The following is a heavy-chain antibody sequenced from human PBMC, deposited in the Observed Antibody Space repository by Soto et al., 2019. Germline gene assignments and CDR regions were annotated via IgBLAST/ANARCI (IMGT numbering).Heavy chain of an antibody. CDR2: IYYSGST. J-gene: IGHJ4*02. CDR1: GGSISSYY. Sequence: PSETLSLTCTVSGGSISSYYWSWIRQPPGKGLEWIGYIYYSGSTNYNPSLKSRVTISVDTSKNQFSLKLSSVTAADTAVYYCASYYDSSGYYRMSFDYWGQGTLVTVSS. D-gene: IGHD3-22*01. CDR3: ASYYDSSGYYRMSFDY. V-gene: IGHV4-59*08.